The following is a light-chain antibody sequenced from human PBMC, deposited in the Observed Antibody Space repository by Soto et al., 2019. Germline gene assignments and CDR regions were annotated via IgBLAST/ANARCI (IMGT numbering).Light chain of an antibody. CDR1: SSNIGSNS. J-gene: IGLJ3*02. Sequence: QSVLTQPPSESGAPGQRVTISCSGSSSNIGSNSVNWYQQVAGPAPKLLIYGNNQRPSGVPHRFSDSKSGTSASLAISGFQSEDEADYYCSTWDDSLDGGVFGGGTQLTVL. V-gene: IGLV1-44*01. CDR2: GNN. CDR3: STWDDSLDGGV.